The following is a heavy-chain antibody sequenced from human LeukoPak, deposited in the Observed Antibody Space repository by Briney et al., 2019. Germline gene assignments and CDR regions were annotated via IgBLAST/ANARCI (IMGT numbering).Heavy chain of an antibody. Sequence: GGSLRLSRAASGFTFSSYAMHWVRQAPGKGLEWVAVISYDGSNKYYADSVKGRFTISRDNSKNTLYLQMNSLRAEDTAVYYCARGAKALYYFDYWGQGTLVTVSS. D-gene: IGHD1-26*01. V-gene: IGHV3-30*04. CDR1: GFTFSSYA. CDR2: ISYDGSNK. CDR3: ARGAKALYYFDY. J-gene: IGHJ4*02.